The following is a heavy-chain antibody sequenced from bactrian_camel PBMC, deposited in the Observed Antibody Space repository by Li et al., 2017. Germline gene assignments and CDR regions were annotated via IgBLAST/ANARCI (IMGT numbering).Heavy chain of an antibody. CDR3: AADSPPGTQTAGGWTAPRSGGN. J-gene: IGHJ4*01. CDR1: GFTFSTYA. D-gene: IGHD7*01. CDR2: ITSSGGTP. V-gene: IGHV3S31*01. Sequence: DVQLVESGGGLVQPGGSLRLSCAASGFTFSTYAMSWVRQAPGKGLEWVSLITSSGGTPLYADSVKGRFTISRDNAKNTLYLQMSSLKPEDTAMYYCAADSPPGTQTAGGWTAPRSGGNWGKGTQVTVS.